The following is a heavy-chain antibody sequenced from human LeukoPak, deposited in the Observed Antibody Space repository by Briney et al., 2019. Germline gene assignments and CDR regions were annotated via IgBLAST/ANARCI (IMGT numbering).Heavy chain of an antibody. CDR3: ARDPSSLSMDV. CDR1: GFTFRTYT. Sequence: GGSLRLSCAASGFTFRTYTMNWIRQAPGEGLQWVSAISGSADGTHYSDSVKGRFTISRDNSNNTLYLQMHSLRVEDTAIYYCARDPSSLSMDVWGKGTTVTVSS. V-gene: IGHV3-23*01. J-gene: IGHJ6*04. CDR2: ISGSADGT.